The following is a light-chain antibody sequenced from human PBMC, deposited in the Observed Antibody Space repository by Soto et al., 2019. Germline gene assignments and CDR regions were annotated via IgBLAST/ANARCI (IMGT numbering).Light chain of an antibody. Sequence: QSVLTQPPSASGTPGQRVTISCSGSSSNIGNHYVYWYHQLPGTAPKLLIYRNDQRPSGVPDRFSGSRSVTSASLAISGLWSEDEADYYCAAWDDSLSGVLFGGGTKLTVL. CDR1: SSNIGNHY. V-gene: IGLV1-47*03. J-gene: IGLJ2*01. CDR3: AAWDDSLSGVL. CDR2: RND.